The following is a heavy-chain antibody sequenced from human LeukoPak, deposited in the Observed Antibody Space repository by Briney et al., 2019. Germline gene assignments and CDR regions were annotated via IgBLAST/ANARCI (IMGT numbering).Heavy chain of an antibody. CDR1: GFTFSSYA. Sequence: GGSLRLSCAASGFTFSSYAMHWVRQAPGKGLEWVAVISYDGSNKYYADSVKGRFTISRDNSKNTLYLQMNSLRAEDTAVYYCARVYYDSSGYDYWGQGTLVTVSS. D-gene: IGHD3-22*01. J-gene: IGHJ4*02. V-gene: IGHV3-30-3*02. CDR2: ISYDGSNK. CDR3: ARVYYDSSGYDY.